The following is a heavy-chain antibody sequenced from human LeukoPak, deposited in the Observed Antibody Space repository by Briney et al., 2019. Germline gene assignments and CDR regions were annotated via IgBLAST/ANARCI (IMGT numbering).Heavy chain of an antibody. D-gene: IGHD6-13*01. V-gene: IGHV4-34*01. CDR1: GGSFSGYY. CDR3: ARDSSSWSTYYYMDV. J-gene: IGHJ6*03. Sequence: SETLSLTCAVYGGSFSGYYWSWIRQPPGKGLEWIGEINHSGSTNYNPSLKSRVTISADTSKNQFSLKLSSVTAADTAVYYCARDSSSWSTYYYMDVWGKGTTVTVSS. CDR2: INHSGST.